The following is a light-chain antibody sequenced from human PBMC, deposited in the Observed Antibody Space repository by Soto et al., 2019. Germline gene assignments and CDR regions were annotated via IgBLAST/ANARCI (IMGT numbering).Light chain of an antibody. CDR3: VSYTSSTTYV. J-gene: IGLJ1*01. CDR1: STDVGGYNA. Sequence: QSVLGQPASVSGSPGQTITISCTGTSTDVGGYNAVSWYQHHPGKAPKLIIYEVTHRPSGVSDRFSASKSGNTASLTISGLQAEDEADYYCVSYTSSTTYVFGTGTKVTVL. CDR2: EVT. V-gene: IGLV2-14*01.